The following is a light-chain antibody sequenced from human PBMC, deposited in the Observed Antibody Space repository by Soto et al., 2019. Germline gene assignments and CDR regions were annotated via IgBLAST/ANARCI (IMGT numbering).Light chain of an antibody. Sequence: EIVLTQSPGTLSLSPGERATLSCRASQSVSSSHLAWYQHKPGQAPRLLIHGTSNRATGIPDRFSGSGSGKDFTLTFSRLEPDDFAVYYCEYYGTSITFGGGTKVDIK. J-gene: IGKJ4*01. CDR3: EYYGTSIT. V-gene: IGKV3-20*01. CDR2: GTS. CDR1: QSVSSSH.